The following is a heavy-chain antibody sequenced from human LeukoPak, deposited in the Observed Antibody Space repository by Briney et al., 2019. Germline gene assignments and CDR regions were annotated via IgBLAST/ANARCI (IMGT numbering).Heavy chain of an antibody. V-gene: IGHV3-30*02. CDR2: IRYDGSNK. J-gene: IGHJ3*02. Sequence: GGSLRLSCAASGFTFSSYGMHWVRQAPRRGLEWVAFIRYDGSNKYYADSVKGRFTISRDNSKNTLYLQMNSLRAEDTAVYYCAKRVVPAADAFDIWGQGTMVTVSS. CDR3: AKRVVPAADAFDI. D-gene: IGHD2-2*01. CDR1: GFTFSSYG.